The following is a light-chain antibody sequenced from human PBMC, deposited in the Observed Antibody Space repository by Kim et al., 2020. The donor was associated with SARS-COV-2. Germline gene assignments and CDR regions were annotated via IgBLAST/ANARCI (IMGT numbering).Light chain of an antibody. CDR3: QSWDNKIVI. CDR1: NSTDKY. CDR2: QDN. Sequence: SYELTQPPSMSVSPGQTASISCSGENSTDKYVCWYQQKPGQSPVLVIYQDNKRPSGIPERFSGSNSGNTATLTISGTQAMDEADYYCQSWDNKIVIFGGG. J-gene: IGLJ2*01. V-gene: IGLV3-1*01.